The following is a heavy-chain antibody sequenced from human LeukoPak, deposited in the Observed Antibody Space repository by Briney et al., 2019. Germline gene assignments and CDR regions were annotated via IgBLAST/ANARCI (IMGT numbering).Heavy chain of an antibody. Sequence: GASVKVSCKASGYTFTSYYMHWVRQAPGQGLEWMGWISAYNGNTNYAQKLQGRVTMTTDTSTSTAYMELRSLRSDDTAVYYCATVFAYDPYPFDYWGQGTLVTVST. CDR2: ISAYNGNT. CDR1: GYTFTSYY. J-gene: IGHJ4*02. V-gene: IGHV1-18*04. D-gene: IGHD5-12*01. CDR3: ATVFAYDPYPFDY.